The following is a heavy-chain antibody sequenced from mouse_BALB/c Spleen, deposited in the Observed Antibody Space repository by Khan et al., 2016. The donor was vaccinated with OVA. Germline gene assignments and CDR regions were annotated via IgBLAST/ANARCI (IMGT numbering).Heavy chain of an antibody. V-gene: IGHV3-2*02. CDR1: GYSITSDYA. Sequence: EVQLQESGPGLVKPSQSLSLTCTVTGYSITSDYAWNWLRQFPGNKLELMGHISYGGNTKYNPSLKSRISITRDTSKNQFFLQLNSVTTEDTATYYCSRIYGGDFDYWGQGTTLTVSS. CDR3: SRIYGGDFDY. D-gene: IGHD1-1*01. J-gene: IGHJ2*01. CDR2: ISYGGNT.